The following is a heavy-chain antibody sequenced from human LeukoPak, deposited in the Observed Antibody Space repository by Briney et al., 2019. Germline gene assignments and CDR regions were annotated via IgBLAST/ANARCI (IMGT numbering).Heavy chain of an antibody. CDR1: GYTFTSYY. CDR3: ARREWLRYPTPYDY. CDR2: INPNNGGT. D-gene: IGHD5-12*01. Sequence: ASVKVSCKASGYTFTSYYMHWVRQAPGQGLEWMGWINPNNGGTNYAQKFQGRVTMTRDTSISTAYMELSRLRSDDTAVYYCARREWLRYPTPYDYWGQGTLVTVSS. J-gene: IGHJ4*02. V-gene: IGHV1-2*02.